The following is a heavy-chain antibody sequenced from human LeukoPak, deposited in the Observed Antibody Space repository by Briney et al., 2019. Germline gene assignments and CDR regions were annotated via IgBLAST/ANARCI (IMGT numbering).Heavy chain of an antibody. Sequence: SSVKVSCKASGGTFSSYAISWVRQAPGQELEWMGGIIPIFGTANYAQKFQGRVTITADESTSTAYMELSSLRSEDTAVYYCARDSVAAPLNWFDPWGQGTPVTVSS. CDR2: IIPIFGTA. V-gene: IGHV1-69*01. J-gene: IGHJ5*02. D-gene: IGHD6-6*01. CDR1: GGTFSSYA. CDR3: ARDSVAAPLNWFDP.